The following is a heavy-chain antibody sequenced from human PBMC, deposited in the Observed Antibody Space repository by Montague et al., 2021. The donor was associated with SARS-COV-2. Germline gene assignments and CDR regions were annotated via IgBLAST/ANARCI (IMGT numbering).Heavy chain of an antibody. J-gene: IGHJ5*02. CDR1: GGSISRTSYY. D-gene: IGHD3-10*01. CDR2: IFYSGST. Sequence: SETLSLTCTVSGGSISRTSYYWGWIRQPPGKGLEWIASIFYSGSTYYNPSLRSRVTISVQTSKNQFSLKLSSVTAADTAVYYCARCDGHGYGFCLGSFDTWGQGTLVTVSS. V-gene: IGHV4-39*07. CDR3: ARCDGHGYGFCLGSFDT.